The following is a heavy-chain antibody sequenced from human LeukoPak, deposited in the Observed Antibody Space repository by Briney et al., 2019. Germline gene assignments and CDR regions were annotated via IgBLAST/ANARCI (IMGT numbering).Heavy chain of an antibody. D-gene: IGHD1-26*01. J-gene: IGHJ4*02. V-gene: IGHV1-18*01. CDR3: ARSPYSGSTFDY. CDR1: GYTFNSYG. CDR2: ISAYNGNT. Sequence: ASVKVSCKASGYTFNSYGISWVRQAPGQGLEWMGWISAYNGNTNYAQKLQGRVTMTTDTSTSTAYMELRSLRSDDTAVYYCARSPYSGSTFDYWGQGTLVTVSS.